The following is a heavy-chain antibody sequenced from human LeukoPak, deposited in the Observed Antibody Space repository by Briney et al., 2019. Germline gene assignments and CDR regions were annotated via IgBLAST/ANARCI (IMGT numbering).Heavy chain of an antibody. V-gene: IGHV1-8*01. D-gene: IGHD3-3*01. CDR2: MNPNSGNT. CDR3: GRSGDYDFWSGRTDAFDI. CDR1: GYTFTSYD. J-gene: IGHJ3*02. Sequence: ASVKVSCKASGYTFTSYDINWVRQATGQGLEWMGWMNPNSGNTGYAQKFQGRVTMTRNTSISTAYMELGSLRSEDTAVYYCGRSGDYDFWSGRTDAFDIWGQGTMVTVSS.